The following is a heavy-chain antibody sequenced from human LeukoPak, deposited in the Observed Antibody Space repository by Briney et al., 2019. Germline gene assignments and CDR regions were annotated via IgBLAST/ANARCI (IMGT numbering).Heavy chain of an antibody. CDR3: ARLARAFDI. J-gene: IGHJ3*02. V-gene: IGHV4-30-2*01. CDR2: IYHSGST. CDR1: GPSISSGGYS. Sequence: PSETLSLTCAVSGPSISSGGYSCSWIRQPPGKGLEWIGYIYHSGSTYYNPSLKSRVTISVDRSKNQFSLKLSSVTAADTAVYYCARLARAFDIWGQGTMVTVSS.